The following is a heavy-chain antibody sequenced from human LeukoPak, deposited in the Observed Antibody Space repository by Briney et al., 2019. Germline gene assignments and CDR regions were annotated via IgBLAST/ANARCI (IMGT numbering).Heavy chain of an antibody. CDR1: GGSISSGGYS. CDR2: IYTSGST. D-gene: IGHD1-26*01. V-gene: IGHV4-30-2*01. J-gene: IGHJ6*03. CDR3: ARLWSSEWELLDYHYMDV. Sequence: SQTLSLTCAVSGGSISSGGYSWSWIRQPPGKGLEWIGYIYTSGSTNYNPSLKSRVTISVDTSKNQFSLKLSSVTAADTAVYYCARLWSSEWELLDYHYMDVWGKGTTVTVSS.